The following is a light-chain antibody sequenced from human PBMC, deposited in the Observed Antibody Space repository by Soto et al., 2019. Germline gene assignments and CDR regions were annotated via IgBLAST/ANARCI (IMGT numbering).Light chain of an antibody. CDR1: QSVNNNS. V-gene: IGKV3-20*01. CDR3: QQYSSLWT. CDR2: GAS. J-gene: IGKJ1*01. Sequence: EIVSTQSPGTLSLSPGERAPLSCRTSQSVNNNSLAWYQQKPGQAPRLLIYGASSRATGIPDRFSGRGSGTDFTLSISRLEPEDFAVYYCQQYSSLWTFGQGTKVDIK.